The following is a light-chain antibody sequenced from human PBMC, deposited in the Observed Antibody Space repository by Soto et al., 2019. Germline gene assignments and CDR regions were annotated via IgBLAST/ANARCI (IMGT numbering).Light chain of an antibody. CDR2: GAS. Sequence: EIVLTQSPGTLSLSPGERATLSCRASQSVSSSYLAWYQQKPGQARRLLIYGASSRATGIPDRFSGSGSGTDFTLTISRLEPEDFAVYYCQQYGSSPFTFGPGTRWIS. CDR1: QSVSSSY. V-gene: IGKV3-20*01. J-gene: IGKJ3*01. CDR3: QQYGSSPFT.